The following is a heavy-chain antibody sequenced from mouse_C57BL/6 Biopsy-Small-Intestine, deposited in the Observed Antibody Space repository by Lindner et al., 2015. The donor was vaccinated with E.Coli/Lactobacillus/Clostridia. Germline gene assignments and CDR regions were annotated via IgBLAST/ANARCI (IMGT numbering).Heavy chain of an antibody. CDR1: GGTFSSYA. J-gene: IGHJ1*01. CDR2: IIPIFGTA. CDR3: AGVTADYYYGMDV. D-gene: IGHD1-1*01. Sequence: SVKVSCKASGGTFSSYAISWVRQAPGQGLEWMGGIIPIFGTANYAQKFQGRVTITADKSTSTAYMELSSLRSEDTAMYYCAGVTADYYYGMDVWGQGTTVTVSS. V-gene: IGHV1-81*01.